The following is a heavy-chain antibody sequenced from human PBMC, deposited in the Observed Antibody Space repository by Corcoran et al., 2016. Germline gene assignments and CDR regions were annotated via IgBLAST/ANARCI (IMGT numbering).Heavy chain of an antibody. CDR1: GFTFSSYG. D-gene: IGHD3-10*01. Sequence: QVQLVDSGGGVVQPGRSLRLSCAASGFTFSSYGMHWVRQAPGKGLEWVAVISYDGSNKYYADSVKGRFTISRENSKNTLYLQMNSLRAEDTAVYYCAKAGTIPVQHWGHGTLVTVSS. CDR2: ISYDGSNK. J-gene: IGHJ1*01. CDR3: AKAGTIPVQH. V-gene: IGHV3-30*18.